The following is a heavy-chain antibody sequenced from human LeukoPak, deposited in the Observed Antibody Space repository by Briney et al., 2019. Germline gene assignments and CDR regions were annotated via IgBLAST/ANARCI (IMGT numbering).Heavy chain of an antibody. J-gene: IGHJ5*02. CDR3: ARDVTTMVRGVKYNWFDP. V-gene: IGHV4-4*07. CDR2: IYTSGST. D-gene: IGHD3-10*01. Sequence: SETLSLTCTVSGGSISSYYWSWIRQPAGKGLEWIGRIYTSGSTNYNPSLKSRVTMSVDTSKNQFSLKLSFVTAADTAVYYCARDVTTMVRGVKYNWFDPWGQGTLVTVSS. CDR1: GGSISSYY.